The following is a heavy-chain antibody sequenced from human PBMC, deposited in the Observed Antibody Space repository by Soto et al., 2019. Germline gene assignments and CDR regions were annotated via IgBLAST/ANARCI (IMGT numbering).Heavy chain of an antibody. CDR2: IIPILGIA. CDR1: GGTFSSYT. D-gene: IGHD3-10*01. CDR3: AGYGSGRGSCPGYYYYYYMDV. V-gene: IGHV1-69*02. Sequence: ASVKVSCKASGGTFSSYTISWVRQAPGQGLEWMGRIIPILGIANYAQKFQGRVTITADKSTSTAYMELSSLRSEDTAVYYCAGYGSGRGSCPGYYYYYYMDVWGKGTTVTVSS. J-gene: IGHJ6*03.